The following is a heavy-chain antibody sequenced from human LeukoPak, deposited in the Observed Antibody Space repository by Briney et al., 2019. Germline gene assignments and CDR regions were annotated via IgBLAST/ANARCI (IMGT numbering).Heavy chain of an antibody. Sequence: GGSLRLSCAASGFTFSSYGMHWVRQAPGKGLEWVAVIWYDGSNKYYADSVKGRFTISRDNSKNTLYLQMNSLRAEDTAVYYCARQSFLDYYDSSGFPDYWGQGALVTVSS. CDR1: GFTFSSYG. CDR2: IWYDGSNK. D-gene: IGHD3-22*01. CDR3: ARQSFLDYYDSSGFPDY. J-gene: IGHJ4*02. V-gene: IGHV3-33*01.